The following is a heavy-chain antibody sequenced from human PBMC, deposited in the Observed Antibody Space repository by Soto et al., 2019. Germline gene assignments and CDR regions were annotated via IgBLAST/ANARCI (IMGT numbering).Heavy chain of an antibody. J-gene: IGHJ4*02. D-gene: IGHD5-12*01. CDR2: IYYSGST. Sequence: QVQLQESGPGLVKPSETLSLTCTVSGGSVSSGSYYWSWIRQPPGKGLEWIGYIYYSGSTNYNPSLKSRVTISVDTSKKQFSLKLSSVTAADTAVYYCARGGRWLQLQDYWGQGTLATVSS. V-gene: IGHV4-61*01. CDR1: GGSVSSGSYY. CDR3: ARGGRWLQLQDY.